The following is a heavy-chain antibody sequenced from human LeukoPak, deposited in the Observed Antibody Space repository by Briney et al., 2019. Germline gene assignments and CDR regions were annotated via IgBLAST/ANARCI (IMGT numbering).Heavy chain of an antibody. CDR2: IRYDGSNK. CDR1: GSTFSSYG. V-gene: IGHV3-30*02. Sequence: GGSLRLSCAASGSTFSSYGMHWVRQAPGKGLEWVAFIRYDGSNKYYADSVKGRFTISRDNSKNTLYLQMNSLRAEDTAVYYCAKFDGLTKYYYYYYMDVWGKGTTVTVSS. D-gene: IGHD4/OR15-4a*01. J-gene: IGHJ6*03. CDR3: AKFDGLTKYYYYYYMDV.